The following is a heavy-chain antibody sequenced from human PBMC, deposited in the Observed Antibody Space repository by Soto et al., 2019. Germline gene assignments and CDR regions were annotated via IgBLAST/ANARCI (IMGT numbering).Heavy chain of an antibody. Sequence: EVQLLESGGGLVQPGGSLRLSCAASGFTFSSYAMSWVRQAPGKGLEWVSAISGSGGSTYYADSVKGRFTISRDNSKTTLYLQMTSLRAEDTAVYYCAKQMTSVTTRFDYWGQGTLVTVSS. CDR2: ISGSGGST. V-gene: IGHV3-23*01. CDR1: GFTFSSYA. D-gene: IGHD4-17*01. J-gene: IGHJ4*02. CDR3: AKQMTSVTTRFDY.